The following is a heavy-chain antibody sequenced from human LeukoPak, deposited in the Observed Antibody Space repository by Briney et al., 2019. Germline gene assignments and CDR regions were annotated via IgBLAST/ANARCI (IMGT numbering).Heavy chain of an antibody. D-gene: IGHD6-6*01. J-gene: IGHJ4*02. Sequence: GGSLRLSCAASGFTFSSYSMNWVRQAPGKGLEWVSAISGSGGSTYYADSVKGRFTISRDNSKNTLYLQMNSLRAEDTAVYYCARDLVLAAREAKFDYWGQGTLVTVSS. CDR2: ISGSGGST. V-gene: IGHV3-23*01. CDR3: ARDLVLAAREAKFDY. CDR1: GFTFSSYS.